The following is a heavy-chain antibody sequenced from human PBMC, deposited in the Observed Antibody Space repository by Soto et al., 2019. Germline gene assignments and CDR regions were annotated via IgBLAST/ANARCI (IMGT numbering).Heavy chain of an antibody. CDR3: ARGGWRQIDY. V-gene: IGHV4-59*08. CDR1: GGSIGSYY. D-gene: IGHD3-3*01. Sequence: QVQLQESGPGLVKPSETLSLTCSVSGGSIGSYYWSWIRQPPGKGLEWIGCLYYSGSTNYNPSLTSRVTISVDTSKSQVSLKLSAVTAADTAVYYCARGGWRQIDYWGQGTLVTVSS. CDR2: LYYSGST. J-gene: IGHJ4*02.